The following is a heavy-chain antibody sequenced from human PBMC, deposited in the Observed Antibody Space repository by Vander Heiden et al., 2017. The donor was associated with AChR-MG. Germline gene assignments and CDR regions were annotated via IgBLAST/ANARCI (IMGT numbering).Heavy chain of an antibody. J-gene: IGHJ6*02. V-gene: IGHV3-30*03. Sequence: QVQLVESGGGVVQPGRSLRLSFAASGFTFSSYGMPGVRQAPGKGLEWVAVISYDGSNKYYADSVKGRFTISRDNSKNTLYLQMNSLRAEDTAVYYCAASGVYSYGWTHYYYYGMDVWGQGTTVTVSS. CDR1: GFTFSSYG. CDR2: ISYDGSNK. CDR3: AASGVYSYGWTHYYYYGMDV. D-gene: IGHD5-18*01.